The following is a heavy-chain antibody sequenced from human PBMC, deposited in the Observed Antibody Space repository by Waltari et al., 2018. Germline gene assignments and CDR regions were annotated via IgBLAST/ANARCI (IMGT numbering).Heavy chain of an antibody. CDR3: ANNEWGLPVS. V-gene: IGHV4-38-2*01. CDR1: GYSISSGYG. J-gene: IGHJ5*02. Sequence: QVQLQESGPGLVKPSETLSLTCPASGYSISSGYGWGWLRQPPGKGLEWIASIYYTSGYTQYTPSLRSRVTISSDTSKNQFSLRLTSGTAADTAVYYCANNEWGLPVSWGQGTLVTVSS. CDR2: IYYTSGYT. D-gene: IGHD1-26*01.